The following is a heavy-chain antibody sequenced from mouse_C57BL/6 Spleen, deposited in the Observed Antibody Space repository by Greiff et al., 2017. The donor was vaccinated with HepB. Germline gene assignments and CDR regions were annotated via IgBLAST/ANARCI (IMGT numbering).Heavy chain of an antibody. CDR2: IHPSDSYT. D-gene: IGHD6-1*01. CDR3: ARGGLWDY. CDR1: GYTFTSYW. J-gene: IGHJ2*01. V-gene: IGHV1-50*01. Sequence: QVQLQQPGAELVKPGASVKLSCKASGYTFTSYWMQWVKQRPGQGLEWIGEIHPSDSYTNYNQKFKGKATLTVDTSSSTAYMQLSSLTSEDSAVYYCARGGLWDYWGQGTTLTVSS.